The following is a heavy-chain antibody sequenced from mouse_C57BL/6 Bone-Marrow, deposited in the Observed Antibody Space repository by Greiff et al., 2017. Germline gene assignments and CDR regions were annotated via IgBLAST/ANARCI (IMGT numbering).Heavy chain of an antibody. V-gene: IGHV5-16*02. CDR3: ARRAAYYAMDY. J-gene: IGHJ4*01. CDR1: GFTFSDYY. CDR2: INYDGSST. Sequence: EVNVVESEGGLVQPGSSMKLSCTASGFTFSDYYMAWVRQVPEKGLEWVANINYDGSSTYYLDSLKSRFIISRDNAKNILYLQMSSLKSEDTATYYCARRAAYYAMDYWGQGTSVTVSS. D-gene: IGHD3-3*01.